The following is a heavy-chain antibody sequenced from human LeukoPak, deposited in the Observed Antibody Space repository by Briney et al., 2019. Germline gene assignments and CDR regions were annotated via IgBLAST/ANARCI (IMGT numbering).Heavy chain of an antibody. CDR2: INRAGSST. CDR1: GFTFSSHW. V-gene: IGHV3-74*01. Sequence: GGSLRLSCEASGFTFSSHWTHWDRQPPGKGLVWVSRINRAGSSTNSAASVKGRFTISSDNAKNTVSLQMNSLRPEDTAVYYCARAPSDIGGYYPEYFRHWGQRALVTVSS. J-gene: IGHJ1*01. D-gene: IGHD3-22*01. CDR3: ARAPSDIGGYYPEYFRH.